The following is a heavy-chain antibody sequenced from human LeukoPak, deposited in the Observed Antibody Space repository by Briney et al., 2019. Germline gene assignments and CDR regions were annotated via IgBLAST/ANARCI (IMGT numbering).Heavy chain of an antibody. J-gene: IGHJ4*02. CDR2: INHSGST. CDR1: GGSFSGYY. V-gene: IGHV4-34*01. D-gene: IGHD3-22*01. Sequence: SETLSLTCAVYGGSFSGYYWSWIRQPPGKGLEWIGEINHSGSTNYNPSLKSRVTISVDTSKNQFSLKLSSVTAADTAVYYCARAPMLYYDSSGSADYWGQGTLVTVSS. CDR3: ARAPMLYYDSSGSADY.